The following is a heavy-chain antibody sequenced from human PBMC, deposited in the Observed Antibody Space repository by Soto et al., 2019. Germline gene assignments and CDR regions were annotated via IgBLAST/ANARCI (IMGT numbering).Heavy chain of an antibody. CDR3: ARGANWNYVRFDP. D-gene: IGHD1-7*01. CDR1: GYTFTSYG. CDR2: ISAYNGNT. V-gene: IGHV1-18*04. Sequence: ASVKVSCKASGYTFTSYGISWVRQAPGQGLEWMGWISAYNGNTNYAQKLQGRVTISVDTSKNQFSLKLSSVTAADTAVYYCARGANWNYVRFDPWGQGTLVTVSS. J-gene: IGHJ5*02.